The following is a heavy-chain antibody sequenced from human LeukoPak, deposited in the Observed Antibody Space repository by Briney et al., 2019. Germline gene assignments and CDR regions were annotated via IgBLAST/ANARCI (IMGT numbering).Heavy chain of an antibody. Sequence: VKVSCKASGYTFTSYDINWVRQATGQGLEWMGWMNPNSGNTGYAQKFQGRVTMTMNTSISTAYMELSSLRSEDTAVYYCASRWMYNWNYNDAFDIWGQGTMVTVSS. J-gene: IGHJ3*02. CDR2: MNPNSGNT. CDR1: GYTFTSYD. D-gene: IGHD1-7*01. V-gene: IGHV1-8*01. CDR3: ASRWMYNWNYNDAFDI.